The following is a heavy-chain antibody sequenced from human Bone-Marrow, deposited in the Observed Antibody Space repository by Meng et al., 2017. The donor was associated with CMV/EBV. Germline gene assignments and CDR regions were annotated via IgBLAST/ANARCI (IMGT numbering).Heavy chain of an antibody. CDR3: ARDYGDSNYEDPYYYYGMDV. Sequence: GESLKISCAASGFTFSSYAMHWVRQAPGKGLEWVAVISYDGSNKYYADSVKGRFTISRDNSKNTLYLQMNSLRAEDTAVYYCARDYGDSNYEDPYYYYGMDVWGQGTTVTVSS. CDR2: ISYDGSNK. V-gene: IGHV3-30-3*01. CDR1: GFTFSSYA. D-gene: IGHD4-11*01. J-gene: IGHJ6*02.